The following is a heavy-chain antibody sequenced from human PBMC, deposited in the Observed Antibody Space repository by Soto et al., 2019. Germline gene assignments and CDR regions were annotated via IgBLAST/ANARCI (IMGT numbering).Heavy chain of an antibody. CDR3: ARYRREAGAGYSLDN. CDR2: GYNSGST. V-gene: IGHV4-59*01. D-gene: IGHD6-13*01. J-gene: IGHJ4*02. CDR1: GGSISSNY. Sequence: SETLSLTCTVSGGSISSNYWSWSRQRQGKGMGCIGYGYNSGSTNYNPSLKSRVTISEDTSKSQCSLKVNAMAAADTAVYYCARYRREAGAGYSLDNWGQGTLVTVSS.